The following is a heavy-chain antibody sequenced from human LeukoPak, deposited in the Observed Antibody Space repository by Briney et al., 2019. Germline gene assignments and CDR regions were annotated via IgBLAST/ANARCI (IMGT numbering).Heavy chain of an antibody. V-gene: IGHV3-9*01. Sequence: GRSLRVSCAASGFTFDDYAMHWVRQALGKGLEWVSGISWNSGSIGYADSVKGRFTISRDNAKNSLYLQMNSLRAEDTALYYCAKDGYYGSGSYNYYYGMDVWGQGTTVTVSS. CDR1: GFTFDDYA. CDR3: AKDGYYGSGSYNYYYGMDV. CDR2: ISWNSGSI. J-gene: IGHJ6*02. D-gene: IGHD3-10*01.